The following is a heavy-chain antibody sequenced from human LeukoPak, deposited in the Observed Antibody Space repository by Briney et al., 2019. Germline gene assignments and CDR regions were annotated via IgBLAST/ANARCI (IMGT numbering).Heavy chain of an antibody. CDR3: ARGAPPGLRYFDWFTPGIAY. D-gene: IGHD3-9*01. Sequence: ASVKVSCKASGYTFTSYYMHWVRQAPGQGLEWMGIINPSGGSTSYAQKFQGRVTMTRDTSTSTVYMELSSLRSEDTAVYYCARGAPPGLRYFDWFTPGIAYWGQGTLVTVSS. J-gene: IGHJ4*02. CDR1: GYTFTSYY. CDR2: INPSGGST. V-gene: IGHV1-46*01.